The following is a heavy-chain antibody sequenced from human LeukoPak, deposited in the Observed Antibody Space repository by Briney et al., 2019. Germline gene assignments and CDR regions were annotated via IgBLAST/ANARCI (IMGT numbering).Heavy chain of an antibody. V-gene: IGHV3-23*01. D-gene: IGHD3-10*01. CDR2: ISAGGETT. CDR1: GFTFSSSA. J-gene: IGHJ4*02. CDR3: AKSAWFGDAPGGDF. Sequence: TGGSLRLSCAASGFTFSSSAMSWVRQAPGKGLEWVSAISAGGETTYYADSLKGRFTISRDNSKSILYLQMNSLRADDTALHYCAKSAWFGDAPGGDFWGQGILVTVSS.